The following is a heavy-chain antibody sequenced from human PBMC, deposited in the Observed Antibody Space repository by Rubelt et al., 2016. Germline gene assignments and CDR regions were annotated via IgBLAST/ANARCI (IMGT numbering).Heavy chain of an antibody. CDR2: MSYSGST. CDR1: GGSISSSNYY. Sequence: QLQLQESGPGLVKPSETLSLTCTVSGGSISSSNYYWGWLRQPPGKGLEWIGSMSYSGSTSYAPSLKSRVTISVDTSKTQCPLWVNSVTAADTAVYYCGTSPGYSGFSIGGYWGQGTLVTVSS. D-gene: IGHD6-13*01. V-gene: IGHV4-39*01. CDR3: GTSPGYSGFSIGGY. J-gene: IGHJ4*02.